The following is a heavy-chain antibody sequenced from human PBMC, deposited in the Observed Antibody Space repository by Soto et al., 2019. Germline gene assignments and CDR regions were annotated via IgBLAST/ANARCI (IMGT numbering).Heavy chain of an antibody. J-gene: IGHJ6*02. Sequence: GGSLRLSCAASGFTFSSYWMTWVRQAPGEGLEWVANINYDGSEMYYLDSVRGRFAISRENARNSLYLQMNSLRAGDTAVYYCARGWSDSSAYYRNYYYSYGMDVWGQGTTVTVSS. CDR3: ARGWSDSSAYYRNYYYSYGMDV. CDR2: INYDGSEM. D-gene: IGHD3-22*01. V-gene: IGHV3-7*01. CDR1: GFTFSSYW.